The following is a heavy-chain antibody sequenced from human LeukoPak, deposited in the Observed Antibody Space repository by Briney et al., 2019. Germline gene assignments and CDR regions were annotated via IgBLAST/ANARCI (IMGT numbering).Heavy chain of an antibody. D-gene: IGHD1-26*01. V-gene: IGHV3-9*03. CDR3: AKADDDGIVGATIDY. CDR1: GFTFDDYA. CDR2: ISWNSGSI. Sequence: PGGSLRLSCAASGFTFDDYAMHWVRQAPGKGLEWVSGISWNSGSIGYADSVKGRFTISRDNAKNSLYLQMNSLRAEDMALYYCAKADDDGIVGATIDYWGQGTLVTVSS. J-gene: IGHJ4*02.